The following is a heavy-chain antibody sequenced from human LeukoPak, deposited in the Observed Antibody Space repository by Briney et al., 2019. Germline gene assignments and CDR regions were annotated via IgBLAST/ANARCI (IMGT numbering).Heavy chain of an antibody. V-gene: IGHV1-24*01. J-gene: IGHJ6*02. D-gene: IGHD3-3*01. CDR2: FDPEDGET. CDR1: GYTLTELS. Sequence: ASAKVSCKVSGYTLTELSMHWVRQAPGKGLEWMGGFDPEDGETIYAQKFQGRVTMTEDTSTDTAYMELSSLRSEDTAVYYCATMAERFGYYYGMDVWGQGTTVTVSS. CDR3: ATMAERFGYYYGMDV.